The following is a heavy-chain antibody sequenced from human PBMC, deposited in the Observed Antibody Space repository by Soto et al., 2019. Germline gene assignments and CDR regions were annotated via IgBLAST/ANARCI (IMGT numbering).Heavy chain of an antibody. V-gene: IGHV1-24*01. D-gene: IGHD1-26*01. Sequence: VKVSCKASGYTFTGYYMHWVRQAPGKGLEWMGGFDPDDGETIYAQKFQGRVTMTEDTSTDTAYMELSSLRSEDTAVYYCATVNQWELLYFDYWGQGTLVTVSS. CDR3: ATVNQWELLYFDY. CDR2: FDPDDGET. J-gene: IGHJ4*02. CDR1: GYTFTGYY.